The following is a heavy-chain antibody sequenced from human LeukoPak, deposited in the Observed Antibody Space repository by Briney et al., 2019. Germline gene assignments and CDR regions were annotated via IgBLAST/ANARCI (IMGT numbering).Heavy chain of an antibody. Sequence: SVTVSCKASGGTFSSYAISWVRQAPGQGLEWMGGIIPIFGTANYAQKFQGRVTITTDESTSTAYMELSSLRSEDTAVYYCARGSGRDGYILQIDYWGQGTLVTVSS. D-gene: IGHD5-24*01. CDR3: ARGSGRDGYILQIDY. V-gene: IGHV1-69*05. CDR1: GGTFSSYA. J-gene: IGHJ4*02. CDR2: IIPIFGTA.